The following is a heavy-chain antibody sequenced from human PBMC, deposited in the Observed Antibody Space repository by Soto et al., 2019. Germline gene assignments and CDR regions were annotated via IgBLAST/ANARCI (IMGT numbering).Heavy chain of an antibody. D-gene: IGHD3-22*01. V-gene: IGHV3-11*01. Sequence: QVQLVESGGGLVKPGGSLRLSCAASGFTFGDYYMSWIRQAPGKGLEWVSYISSNGNTIYYADSVKGRFTISRDNAKNSLYLQMNSLRAEDTAVYYCARAPYYAGSGYYRAVIDYWGQGTLVTVSS. J-gene: IGHJ4*02. CDR2: ISSNGNTI. CDR1: GFTFGDYY. CDR3: ARAPYYAGSGYYRAVIDY.